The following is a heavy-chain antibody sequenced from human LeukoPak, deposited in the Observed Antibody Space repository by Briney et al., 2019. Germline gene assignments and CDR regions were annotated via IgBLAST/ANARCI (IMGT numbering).Heavy chain of an antibody. CDR1: GFTFNSYA. V-gene: IGHV3-23*01. CDR3: AKDRRMAAAGTNYFDY. CDR2: ISGSGDST. J-gene: IGHJ4*02. Sequence: GGSLRLSCAASGFTFNSYAMSWVRQAPGKGLEWVSVISGSGDSTYHADSVKGRFTISRDNSKDTLYLQMNSLRAEDTAVYYCAKDRRMAAAGTNYFDYWGQGTLVTVSS. D-gene: IGHD6-13*01.